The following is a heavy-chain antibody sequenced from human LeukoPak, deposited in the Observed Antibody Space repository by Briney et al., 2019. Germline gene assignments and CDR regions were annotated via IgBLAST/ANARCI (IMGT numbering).Heavy chain of an antibody. CDR2: IVDSGTST. CDR1: GFSISLYW. J-gene: IGHJ4*02. D-gene: IGHD1-26*01. Sequence: GGSLRLSCAASGFSISLYWMTWVRQAPGKGLEWVSAIVDSGTSTYYADSVKGRFTISRDNSKNTLFLQMNSLRAEDTAVYYCAKSSGRFVLSATYYFDYWGQGTLVTVSS. CDR3: AKSSGRFVLSATYYFDY. V-gene: IGHV3-23*01.